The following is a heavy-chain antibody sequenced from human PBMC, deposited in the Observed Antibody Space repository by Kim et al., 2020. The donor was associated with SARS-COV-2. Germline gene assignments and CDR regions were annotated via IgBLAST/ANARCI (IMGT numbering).Heavy chain of an antibody. CDR1: GFNFYAYT. J-gene: IGHJ4*03. V-gene: IGHV3-30*04. CDR3: ARNSGVPREALEMCY. Sequence: GGSLRLSCSASGFNFYAYTMHCGRQAPGKCLEGVALISSEGRDEYYADSVKGRFSMSRDNSKNTVSLQMNSLRAEDTAIYFCARNSGVPREALEMCY. D-gene: IGHD2-15*01. CDR2: ISSEGRDE.